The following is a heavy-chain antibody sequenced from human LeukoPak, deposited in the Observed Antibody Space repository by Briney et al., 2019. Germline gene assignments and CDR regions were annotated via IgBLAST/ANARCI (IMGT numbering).Heavy chain of an antibody. V-gene: IGHV3-30-3*01. CDR3: ARGNRLYCSGSTCYYDRSKIIDH. Sequence: GRSLRLSCAASGFSFSSYAIHWVRQAPGKGLEWVAVISHDGSNQYYADSVKGRFTISRDNSKNTLSLQMNRLRADDTAMYYCARGNRLYCSGSTCYYDRSKIIDHWGQGTRVTVSS. D-gene: IGHD2-15*01. CDR2: ISHDGSNQ. CDR1: GFSFSSYA. J-gene: IGHJ4*02.